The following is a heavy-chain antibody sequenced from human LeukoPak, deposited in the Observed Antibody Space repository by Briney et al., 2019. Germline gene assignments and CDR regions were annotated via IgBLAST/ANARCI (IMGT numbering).Heavy chain of an antibody. Sequence: SETLSPTCTVSGGSISSHYWSWIRQPPGKGLEWIGYIYYSGSTNYNPSLKSRVTMSVDTSKNQFSLKLSSVTAADTAVYYCARGFWGEPSYYFVYWGQGTLVTVSS. CDR1: GGSISSHY. J-gene: IGHJ4*02. CDR2: IYYSGST. V-gene: IGHV4-59*11. CDR3: ARGFWGEPSYYFVY. D-gene: IGHD3-16*01.